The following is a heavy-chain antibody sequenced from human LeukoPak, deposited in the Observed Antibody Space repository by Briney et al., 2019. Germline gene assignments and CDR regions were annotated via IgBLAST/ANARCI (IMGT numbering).Heavy chain of an antibody. J-gene: IGHJ6*03. V-gene: IGHV4-39*01. CDR1: GGSISSSSYY. D-gene: IGHD3-10*01. Sequence: TSETLSLTCTVSGGSISSSSYYWGWIRQPPWKGLEWFGRIYYSGSTYYNPTPKSRVTISVDTSKHKFSLKLCSVTASDTAVYYSARVYQGGSGRRWSYYYYYYMDVWGKGTTVTVSS. CDR2: IYYSGST. CDR3: ARVYQGGSGRRWSYYYYYYMDV.